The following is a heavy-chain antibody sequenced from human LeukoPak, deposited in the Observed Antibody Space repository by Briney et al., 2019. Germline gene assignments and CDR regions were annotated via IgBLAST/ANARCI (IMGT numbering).Heavy chain of an antibody. Sequence: GGSLRLSCAASGFTFSSYAMSWVRQAPGKGLEWVSAIRGSGGSTYYADSVKGRFTISRDNSKNTLYLQMNSLRAEDTAVYYCAKDRRFTMVRGVTPSGDVWGKGTTVTVSS. D-gene: IGHD3-10*01. J-gene: IGHJ6*04. CDR1: GFTFSSYA. CDR2: IRGSGGST. V-gene: IGHV3-23*01. CDR3: AKDRRFTMVRGVTPSGDV.